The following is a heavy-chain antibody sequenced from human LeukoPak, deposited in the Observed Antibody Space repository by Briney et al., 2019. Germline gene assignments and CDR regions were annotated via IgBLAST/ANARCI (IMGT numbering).Heavy chain of an antibody. V-gene: IGHV3-30*03. J-gene: IGHJ5*02. CDR1: GFTFSSYG. Sequence: PGGSLRLSCAASGFTFSSYGMHWVRQAPGKGLEWVAVISYDGSNKYYVDSVKGRFTISRDNAKNSLYLQMNSLRVEDTAVYYCASRGDFYDFWSGYMRFDPWGQGTLVTVSS. CDR2: ISYDGSNK. CDR3: ASRGDFYDFWSGYMRFDP. D-gene: IGHD3-3*01.